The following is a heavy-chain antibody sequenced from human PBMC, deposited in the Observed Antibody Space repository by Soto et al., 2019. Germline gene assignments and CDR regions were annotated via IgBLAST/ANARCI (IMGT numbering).Heavy chain of an antibody. Sequence: GGSLILSCAASGFTFSSYWMHWVRQVPGEGLVWVSRIKTDGSSTSYADSVKGRFTISRDNSKNTLYLEMNSLRAEDTAVYYCPRYGIGGTTFRGYLDYWGQGNLVTVSS. J-gene: IGHJ4*02. D-gene: IGHD2-15*01. CDR2: IKTDGSST. CDR1: GFTFSSYW. CDR3: PRYGIGGTTFRGYLDY. V-gene: IGHV3-74*01.